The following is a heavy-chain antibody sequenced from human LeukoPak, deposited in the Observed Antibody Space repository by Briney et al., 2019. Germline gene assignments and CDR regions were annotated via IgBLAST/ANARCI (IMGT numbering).Heavy chain of an antibody. J-gene: IGHJ4*02. Sequence: ASVKVSCNSSGGTFSSYAISWVRQAPGPGIERMGGIIPIFGTANYAQKFQGRVTITADESTSTAYMELRSLRSEDTAVYYCARGGTVARDDFDYWGQGTLVTVSS. CDR2: IIPIFGTA. V-gene: IGHV1-69*13. D-gene: IGHD4-11*01. CDR1: GGTFSSYA. CDR3: ARGGTVARDDFDY.